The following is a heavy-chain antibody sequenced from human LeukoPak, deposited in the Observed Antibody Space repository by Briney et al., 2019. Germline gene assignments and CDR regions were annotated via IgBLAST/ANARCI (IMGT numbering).Heavy chain of an antibody. CDR2: IYYSGTT. CDR3: ARHLSRAFDI. V-gene: IGHV4-59*08. Sequence: SETLSLTCTVSGGSVSSSYWSWIRQPSGKGLEWIGYIYYSGTTNYNPSLKSRVTISVDVSKNQFSLKLTSVTAADTAVYCCARHLSRAFDIWGQGTMVTVSS. CDR1: GGSVSSSY. J-gene: IGHJ3*02. D-gene: IGHD3-9*01.